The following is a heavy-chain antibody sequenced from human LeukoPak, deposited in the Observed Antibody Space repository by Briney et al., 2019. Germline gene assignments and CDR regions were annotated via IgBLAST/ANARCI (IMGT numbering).Heavy chain of an antibody. J-gene: IGHJ6*03. CDR1: GGSISSYY. Sequence: PSETLSLTCTVSGGSISSYYWTWLRQPAGKGLEWIGRMYSSGSPNYNPSLKSRVTISVDTSKNQFSLKLSSVTAADTAVYYCARAYYDYVWGSYQYYYYYMDVWGKGTTVTVSS. CDR3: ARAYYDYVWGSYQYYYYYMDV. CDR2: MYSSGSP. V-gene: IGHV4-4*07. D-gene: IGHD3-16*02.